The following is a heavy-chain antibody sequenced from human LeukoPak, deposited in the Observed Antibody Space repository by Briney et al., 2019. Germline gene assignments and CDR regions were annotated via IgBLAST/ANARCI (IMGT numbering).Heavy chain of an antibody. V-gene: IGHV3-30*18. CDR3: AKDGSTIFGVGPLY. D-gene: IGHD3-3*01. Sequence: GRSLRLSCAASGFTFSSYGMHWVRQAPGKGLEWVAVISYDGSNKYYADSVKGRFTISRDNSKNTLYLQMNSLRAEDTAVYHCAKDGSTIFGVGPLYWGQGTLVTVSS. CDR2: ISYDGSNK. J-gene: IGHJ4*02. CDR1: GFTFSSYG.